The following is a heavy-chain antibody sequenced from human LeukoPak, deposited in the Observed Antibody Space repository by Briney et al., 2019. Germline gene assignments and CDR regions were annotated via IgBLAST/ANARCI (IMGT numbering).Heavy chain of an antibody. Sequence: PGGSLRLSCAASGFTFNTYTMYWVRQAPGKGLEWVSGTNRRGDITGYADFVKGRFTISRDNAKNSLYLQMNSLRVEDTALYHCARKGLGGELGGFDSWGQGTLVTVSS. CDR2: TNRRGDIT. J-gene: IGHJ4*02. D-gene: IGHD1-7*01. V-gene: IGHV3-20*01. CDR3: ARKGLGGELGGFDS. CDR1: GFTFNTYT.